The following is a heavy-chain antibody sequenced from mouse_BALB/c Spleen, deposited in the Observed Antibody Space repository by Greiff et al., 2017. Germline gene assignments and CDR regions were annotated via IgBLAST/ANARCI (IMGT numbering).Heavy chain of an antibody. V-gene: IGHV1S81*02. CDR1: GYTFTSYW. D-gene: IGHD1-1*01. CDR2: INPSNGRT. Sequence: QVQLQQSGAELVKPGASVKLSCKASGYTFTSYWMHWVKQRPGQGLEWIGEINPSNGRTNYNEKSKSKATLTVDKSSSTAYMQLSSLTSEDSAVYYCARGIGYYGSSYWYFDVWGAGTTVTVSS. J-gene: IGHJ1*01. CDR3: ARGIGYYGSSYWYFDV.